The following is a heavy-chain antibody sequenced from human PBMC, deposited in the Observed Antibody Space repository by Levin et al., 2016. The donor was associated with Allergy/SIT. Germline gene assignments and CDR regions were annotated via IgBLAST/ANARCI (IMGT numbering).Heavy chain of an antibody. CDR2: ISEAGDST. CDR1: GFTFNTYP. CDR3: AMIVP. Sequence: GESLKISCAASGFTFNTYPVSWVRQGPGKGLEWVSAISEAGDSTFYADSVRGRFTISRDNSKSILYLQMNSLRIEDTAVYYCAMIVPWGQGTLVTVSS. V-gene: IGHV3-23*01. D-gene: IGHD2-21*01. J-gene: IGHJ5*02.